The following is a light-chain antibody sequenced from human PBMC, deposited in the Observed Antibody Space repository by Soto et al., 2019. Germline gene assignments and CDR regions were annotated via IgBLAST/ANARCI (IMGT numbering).Light chain of an antibody. CDR3: QHYQNVPNPT. V-gene: IGKV1-33*01. Sequence: PSASVKDRVTITCRASHDNSIYLNWYQQKPGKDPKLLIYDAYNLETGVPSRFSGGGSGTDFTLTIRSLQREDIGTYYYQHYQNVPNPTCGGGTKVDIK. CDR2: DAY. J-gene: IGKJ4*01. CDR1: HDNSIY.